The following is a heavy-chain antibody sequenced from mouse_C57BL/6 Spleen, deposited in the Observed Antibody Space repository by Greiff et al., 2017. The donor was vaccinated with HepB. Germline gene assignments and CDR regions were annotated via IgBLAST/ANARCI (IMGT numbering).Heavy chain of an antibody. V-gene: IGHV1-81*01. D-gene: IGHD1-1*01. CDR1: GYTFTSYG. CDR2: IYPRSGNT. J-gene: IGHJ4*01. Sequence: VQLKESGAELARPGASVKLSCKASGYTFTSYGISWVKQRTGQGLEWIGEIYPRSGNTYYNEKFKGKATLTADKSSSTAYMELRSLTSEDSAVYFCARGDSTVVAKSPYYYAMDYWGQGTSVTVSS. CDR3: ARGDSTVVAKSPYYYAMDY.